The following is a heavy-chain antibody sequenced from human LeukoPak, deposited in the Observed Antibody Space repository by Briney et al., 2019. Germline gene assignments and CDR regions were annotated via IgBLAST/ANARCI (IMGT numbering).Heavy chain of an antibody. CDR3: ARSKAHLSTSWYGTWFDP. D-gene: IGHD2-2*01. V-gene: IGHV4-38-2*02. Sequence: KPSETLSLTCTVSGYSFSSGYYWGWIRPPPGKGLEWIGSMYHSGDTYYNPSLKSRVTISVDTSKNQLSLKLSSVTAADTAVYYCARSKAHLSTSWYGTWFDPWGQGTLVTVSS. J-gene: IGHJ5*02. CDR1: GYSFSSGYY. CDR2: MYHSGDT.